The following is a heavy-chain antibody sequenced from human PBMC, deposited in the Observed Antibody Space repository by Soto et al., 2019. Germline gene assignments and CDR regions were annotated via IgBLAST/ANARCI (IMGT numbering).Heavy chain of an antibody. CDR3: AGDAIAEAGHGYFVR. CDR2: ISSSSSYT. D-gene: IGHD6-19*01. V-gene: IGHV3-11*05. CDR1: GFTFSDYY. Sequence: QVQLVESGGGLVKPGGSLRLSCAASGFTFSDYYMSWIRQAPGKGLEWVSYISSSSSYTNYADSVKGRFTITRDNAKNWLYVQMKSLRAEARRLCCLAGDAIAEAGHGYFVRGGRGTPVTVCS. J-gene: IGHJ2*01.